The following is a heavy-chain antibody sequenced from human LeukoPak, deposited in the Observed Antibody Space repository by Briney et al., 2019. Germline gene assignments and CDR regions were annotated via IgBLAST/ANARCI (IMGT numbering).Heavy chain of an antibody. Sequence: PGGSLRLSCAASGFIFSSYAMSGVRQAPGKGLEGGSSIRGSGDNTYYAEAVKGRFTISRDNSKNTLFRQMNSLSAEDTAVFYCAKRSGSTTGWFFDFWGQGTLVTVSS. CDR3: AKRSGSTTGWFFDF. J-gene: IGHJ4*02. D-gene: IGHD6-19*01. CDR2: IRGSGDNT. CDR1: GFIFSSYA. V-gene: IGHV3-23*01.